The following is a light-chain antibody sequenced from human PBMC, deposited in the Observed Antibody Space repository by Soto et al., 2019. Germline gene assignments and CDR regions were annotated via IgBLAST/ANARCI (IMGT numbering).Light chain of an antibody. CDR1: QSVSSY. CDR2: DAS. CDR3: QQRDSWPLT. J-gene: IGKJ4*01. Sequence: EIVLTQSPATLSLSPGERATLSCRASQSVSSYLAWYQKKPGQPPRLLIYDASNRATDIPARFSGSGSGRDFTLTISSLAPEDFAIYYCQQRDSWPLTFGGGTKVDIK. V-gene: IGKV3-11*02.